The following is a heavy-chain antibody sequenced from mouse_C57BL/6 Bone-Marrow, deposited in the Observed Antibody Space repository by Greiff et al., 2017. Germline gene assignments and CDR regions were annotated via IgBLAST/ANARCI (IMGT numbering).Heavy chain of an antibody. CDR1: GYTFTSYW. D-gene: IGHD1-1*01. J-gene: IGHJ3*01. CDR2: IYPGSGST. V-gene: IGHV1-55*01. Sequence: QVQLQQPGAELVKPGASVKMSCKASGYTFTSYWITWVKQRPGQGLEWIGDIYPGSGSTNYNEKFKSKATLTVDTSSSTAYMQLSSLTSEDSAVYYCARAPYDYGSSFAYWGQETLVTVSA. CDR3: ARAPYDYGSSFAY.